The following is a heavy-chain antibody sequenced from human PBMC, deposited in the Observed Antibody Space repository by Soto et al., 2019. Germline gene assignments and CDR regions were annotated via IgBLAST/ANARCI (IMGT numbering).Heavy chain of an antibody. D-gene: IGHD6-13*01. CDR2: ISAYNGNT. V-gene: IGHV1-18*01. Sequence: QVQLVQSGAEVKKPGASVKVSCKASGYTFTSYGISWVRQAPGQGLEWMGWISAYNGNTNYAQKLQGRVTMTTDTSTSTAYMELRSLRSDDTAVYYCARDRAVIAAAGHRYWYFDLWGRGTLVTVSS. CDR3: ARDRAVIAAAGHRYWYFDL. CDR1: GYTFTSYG. J-gene: IGHJ2*01.